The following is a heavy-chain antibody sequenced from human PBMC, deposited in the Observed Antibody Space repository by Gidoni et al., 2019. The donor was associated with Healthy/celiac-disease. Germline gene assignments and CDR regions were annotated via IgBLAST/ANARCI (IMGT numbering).Heavy chain of an antibody. CDR3: ARDGVYRGAFDY. CDR2: LIPIFGTA. V-gene: IGHV1-69*01. J-gene: IGHJ4*02. Sequence: EVKKPGSSVKVSCKASGGTFSSYAISWVRQAPGQGLEWMGGLIPIFGTANYAQKFQGRVTITADESTSTAYMELSSLRSEDTAVYYCARDGVYRGAFDYWGQGTLVTVSS. CDR1: GGTFSSYA. D-gene: IGHD3-10*01.